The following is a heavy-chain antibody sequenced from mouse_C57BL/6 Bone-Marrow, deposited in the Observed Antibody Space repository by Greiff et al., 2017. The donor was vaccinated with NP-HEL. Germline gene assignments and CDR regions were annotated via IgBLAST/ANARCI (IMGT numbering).Heavy chain of an antibody. Sequence: DVKLQESGAELVRPGASVKLSCTASGFNIKDDYMHWVKQRPEQGLEWIGWIDPENGDTEYASKFQGKATITADTSSNTAYLQLSSLTSEDTAVYYCTTSRDASAWFAYWGQGTLVTVSA. V-gene: IGHV14-4*01. CDR2: IDPENGDT. D-gene: IGHD3-3*01. CDR3: TTSRDASAWFAY. CDR1: GFNIKDDY. J-gene: IGHJ3*01.